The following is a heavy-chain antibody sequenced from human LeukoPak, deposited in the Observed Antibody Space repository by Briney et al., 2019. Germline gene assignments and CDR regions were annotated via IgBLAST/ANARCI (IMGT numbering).Heavy chain of an antibody. Sequence: GRSLRLSCAASGLTLSSYAMHWVRQSPGKGLEWVAVISNDGTNEYYADSVMGRFTISRDNAKNTLYLQMNSLRAEDTAVYYCARDDYYGSGSSDYWGQGTLVTVSS. CDR1: GLTLSSYA. CDR2: ISNDGTNE. CDR3: ARDDYYGSGSSDY. J-gene: IGHJ4*02. D-gene: IGHD3-10*01. V-gene: IGHV3-30*04.